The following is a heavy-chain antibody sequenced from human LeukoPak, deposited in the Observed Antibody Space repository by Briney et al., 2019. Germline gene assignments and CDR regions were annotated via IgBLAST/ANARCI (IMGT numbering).Heavy chain of an antibody. CDR1: GGSISSYY. D-gene: IGHD3-10*01. Sequence: SETLSLTCTVSGGSISSYYWSWIRQPPGKGLEWIGYIYYSGSTNYNPSLKSRVTISVDTSKNQFSLKLSSVTAADTAVYYCARDGVYYGSGANWFEPWGQGTLVTVSS. V-gene: IGHV4-59*01. CDR2: IYYSGST. CDR3: ARDGVYYGSGANWFEP. J-gene: IGHJ5*02.